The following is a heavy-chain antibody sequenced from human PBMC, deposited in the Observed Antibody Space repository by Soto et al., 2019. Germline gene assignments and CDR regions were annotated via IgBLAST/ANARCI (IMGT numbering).Heavy chain of an antibody. V-gene: IGHV3-53*01. CDR1: GFTVSNNY. D-gene: IGHD3-10*01. J-gene: IGHJ4*02. CDR3: GTGPGGGGH. Sequence: EVQLVESGGGLIQPGGSLRLSCAVSGFTVSNNYMSWVRQAPGKGLEGVSVIYSGGYTAYGDSVWGRFTISRDNSKNTAVLQRNTLRADDSDLFYGGTGPGGGGHWGQGTLVTVSS. CDR2: IYSGGYT.